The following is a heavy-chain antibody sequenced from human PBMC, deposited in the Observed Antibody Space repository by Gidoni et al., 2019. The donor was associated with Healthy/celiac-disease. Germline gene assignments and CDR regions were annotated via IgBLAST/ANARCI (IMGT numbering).Heavy chain of an antibody. D-gene: IGHD4-17*01. V-gene: IGHV3-21*01. CDR3: ARSKGYGDPGDDY. CDR1: GFTFSSYS. J-gene: IGHJ4*02. CDR2: ISSSSSYI. Sequence: EVQLVESGGGLVKPGGSLRLSCAASGFTFSSYSMNWVRQAPGKGLEWVSSISSSSSYIYYADSVKGRFTISRDNAKNSLYLQMNSLRAEDTAVYYCARSKGYGDPGDDYWGQGTLVTVSS.